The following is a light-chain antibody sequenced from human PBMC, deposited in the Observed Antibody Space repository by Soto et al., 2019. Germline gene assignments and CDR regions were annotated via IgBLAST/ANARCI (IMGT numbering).Light chain of an antibody. V-gene: IGLV2-18*02. Sequence: QSALTQPPSVSGSPGQSVTISCTGTSRDVGSYNSVSWYQQPPGTVPKLMIYEVSNRPSGVPDRFSGSKSGNTASLTISGLQAEDEADYYCSSYTSRNTYVFGTGTKLTVL. CDR1: SRDVGSYNS. J-gene: IGLJ1*01. CDR3: SSYTSRNTYV. CDR2: EVS.